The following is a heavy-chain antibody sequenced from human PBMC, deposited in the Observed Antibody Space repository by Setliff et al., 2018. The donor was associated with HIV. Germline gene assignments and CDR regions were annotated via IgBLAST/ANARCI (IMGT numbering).Heavy chain of an antibody. CDR3: ARDRDQGYSSGWPRD. CDR1: GFTFSTYN. CDR2: ISVTGAFT. Sequence: PGGSLRLSCAASGFTFSTYNINWVRQAPGRGLEWVSAISVTGAFTYYADSVKGRFTISRDNAKKSLYLQMNSLRAEDTAVYFCARDRDQGYSSGWPRDWGQGTLVTV. D-gene: IGHD6-19*01. J-gene: IGHJ4*02. V-gene: IGHV3-21*01.